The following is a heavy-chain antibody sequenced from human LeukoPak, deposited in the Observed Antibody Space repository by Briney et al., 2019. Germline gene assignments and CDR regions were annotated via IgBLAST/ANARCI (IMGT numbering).Heavy chain of an antibody. CDR1: GFTFSSYS. V-gene: IGHV3-21*01. D-gene: IGHD6-13*01. CDR2: ISSSSSYI. CDR3: ARGGGWTGYSSSWFDY. Sequence: GGSLRLSCAASGFTFSSYSMNWVRQAPGKGLEWVSSISSSSSYIYYADSVKGRFTISRDNAKNSLYLQMNSLRAEDTAVYYCARGGGWTGYSSSWFDYWGQGTLVTVSS. J-gene: IGHJ4*02.